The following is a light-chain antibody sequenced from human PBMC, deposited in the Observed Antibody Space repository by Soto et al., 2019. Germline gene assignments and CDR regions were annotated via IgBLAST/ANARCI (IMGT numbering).Light chain of an antibody. V-gene: IGKV1-39*01. CDR1: QSINSH. CDR2: AAS. J-gene: IGKJ1*01. Sequence: DIQLTQSPSSLSASVGDRVTVTCRASQSINSHLNWYQQRPGKAPKLLIYAASNLHTGVPSRFSGSGSGTDFTLTISSLQLEDFATYYCQESYSRPPWMFGQGTKVEIK. CDR3: QESYSRPPWM.